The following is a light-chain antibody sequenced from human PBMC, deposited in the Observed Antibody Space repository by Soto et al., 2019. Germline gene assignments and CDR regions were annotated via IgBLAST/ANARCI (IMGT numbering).Light chain of an antibody. V-gene: IGKV1-5*01. Sequence: DIQMTQSPSTLSASVGDRVTITCRASQSISSWLAWYQQKPGKSPKLLIYDASSLEGGVPSKVSGSGSGTEFTLTISSLQPDDFATYYCQQYNSYSFGPGTKVDIK. CDR3: QQYNSYS. J-gene: IGKJ3*01. CDR2: DAS. CDR1: QSISSW.